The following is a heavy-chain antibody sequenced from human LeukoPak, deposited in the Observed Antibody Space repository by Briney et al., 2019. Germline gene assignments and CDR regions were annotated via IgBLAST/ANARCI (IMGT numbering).Heavy chain of an antibody. CDR3: ARDLRSLYYYGMDV. J-gene: IGHJ6*02. CDR2: IIPIFGTA. V-gene: IGHV1-69*01. Sequence: ASVKVSCKASGGTFSSYAISWVRQAPGQGLEWMGGIIPIFGTANYAQKFQGRVTITADESTSIAYMELSSLRSEDTAVYYCARDLRSLYYYGMDVWGQGTTVTVSS. CDR1: GGTFSSYA. D-gene: IGHD4-17*01.